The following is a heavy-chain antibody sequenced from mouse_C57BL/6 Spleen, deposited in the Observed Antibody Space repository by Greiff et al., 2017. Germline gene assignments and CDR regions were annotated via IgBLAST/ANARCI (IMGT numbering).Heavy chain of an antibody. Sequence: VQRVESGPGLVQPSQSLSITCTVSGFSLTSYGVHWVRQSPGKGLEWLGVIWSGGSTDYNAAFISRLSISKDNSNIQVFFKMNSLQADDTAIYYCARTYYGSSYDAVDYWGQGTSVTVSS. V-gene: IGHV2-2*01. D-gene: IGHD1-1*01. CDR1: GFSLTSYG. CDR2: IWSGGST. CDR3: ARTYYGSSYDAVDY. J-gene: IGHJ4*01.